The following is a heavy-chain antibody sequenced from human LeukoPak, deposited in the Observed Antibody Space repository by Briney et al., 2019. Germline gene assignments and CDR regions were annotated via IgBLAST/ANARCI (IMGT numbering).Heavy chain of an antibody. J-gene: IGHJ4*02. CDR2: ISSSSSYI. D-gene: IGHD2-21*02. Sequence: PGGSLRLPCTASGFTFSTHSMNWVRQAPGKGLEWVSIISSSSSYIYYADSVKGRFTISRDNAKNALYLQMNSLRVEDTAVYYCARDGRCGGDCYASWGQGTLVTVSP. V-gene: IGHV3-21*01. CDR1: GFTFSTHS. CDR3: ARDGRCGGDCYAS.